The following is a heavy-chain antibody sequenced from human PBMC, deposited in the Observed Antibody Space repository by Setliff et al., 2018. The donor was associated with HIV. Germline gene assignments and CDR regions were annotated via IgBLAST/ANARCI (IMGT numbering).Heavy chain of an antibody. D-gene: IGHD3-22*01. J-gene: IGHJ6*02. V-gene: IGHV1-18*01. CDR3: AREIGDYYDSSGYYPPTDYYYGMDV. CDR2: ISAYNGNT. CDR1: GYTFTSYD. Sequence: ASVKVSCKASGYTFTSYDISWVRQAPGQGLEWMGWISAYNGNTNYAQKLQGRVTMTTDTSASTAYMELRSLRSDDTAVYYCAREIGDYYDSSGYYPPTDYYYGMDVWGQGTTVTVSS.